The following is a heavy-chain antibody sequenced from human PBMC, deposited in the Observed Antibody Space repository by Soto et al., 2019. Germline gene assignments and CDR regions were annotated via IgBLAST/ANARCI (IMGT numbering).Heavy chain of an antibody. Sequence: ASVKVSCKASGYTFTSYYMHWVRQAPGQGLEWMGIINPSGGSTSYAQKFQGRVTMTRDTSTSTVYMELSSLRSEDTAVYYCARDWDEYSSSFPEYYFDYWGKGTLVTVSS. CDR2: INPSGGST. CDR1: GYTFTSYY. V-gene: IGHV1-46*01. D-gene: IGHD6-6*01. CDR3: ARDWDEYSSSFPEYYFDY. J-gene: IGHJ4*02.